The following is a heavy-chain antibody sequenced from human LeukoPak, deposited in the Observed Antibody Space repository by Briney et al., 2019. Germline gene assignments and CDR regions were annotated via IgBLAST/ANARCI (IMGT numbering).Heavy chain of an antibody. CDR1: GYSFTSYW. Sequence: GESLKISSKGSGYSFTSYWIGWVRQMPGKGLEWMGIIYPGDSDTRYSPSFQGQVTISADKSISTAYLQWSSLKASDTAMYYCARHGSSSWLPFDYWGQGTLVTVSS. CDR3: ARHGSSSWLPFDY. J-gene: IGHJ4*02. CDR2: IYPGDSDT. D-gene: IGHD6-13*01. V-gene: IGHV5-51*01.